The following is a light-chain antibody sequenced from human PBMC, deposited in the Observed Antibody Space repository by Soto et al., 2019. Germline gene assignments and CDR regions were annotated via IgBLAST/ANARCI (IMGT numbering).Light chain of an antibody. CDR1: QSVSSN. CDR2: GAS. CDR3: QQYNNWPPGT. J-gene: IGKJ1*01. Sequence: EIVMTQSPATLSVSPGERATLSCRASQSVSSNLAWYQQKPGQAPRLLIYGASTRATDIPARFSGSGSGTEFTLNIGSLQSEDFAGYYCQQYNNWPPGTFGQGTKVEIK. V-gene: IGKV3D-15*01.